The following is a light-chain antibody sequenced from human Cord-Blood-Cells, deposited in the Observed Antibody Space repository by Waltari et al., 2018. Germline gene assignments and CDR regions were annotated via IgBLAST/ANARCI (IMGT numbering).Light chain of an antibody. J-gene: IGLJ3*02. CDR1: SLRSYY. CDR3: NSRDSSGNHWV. Sequence: SSELTQDPAVSVALGQTVRITCQGDSLRSYYVSWYQQKPGQAPVLVIYGKHNRPSGIPDRFSGSSSGNTASLTITGAQAEDEADYYCNSRDSSGNHWVFGGGTKLTVL. CDR2: GKH. V-gene: IGLV3-19*01.